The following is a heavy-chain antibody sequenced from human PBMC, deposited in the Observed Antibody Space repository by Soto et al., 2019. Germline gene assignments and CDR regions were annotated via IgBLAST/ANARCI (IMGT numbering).Heavy chain of an antibody. CDR1: GGSISSGGYY. CDR2: IYYSGST. V-gene: IGHV4-31*03. J-gene: IGHJ6*02. CDR3: ACGGYSYGFSLGMDV. D-gene: IGHD5-18*01. Sequence: QVQLQESGPGLVKPSQTLSLTCTVSGGSISSGGYYWSWIRQHPGKGLEWIGYIYYSGSTYYNPSLQSRVTISVDTSKNQFSLKLSSVTAADTAVYYCACGGYSYGFSLGMDVWGQGTTVTVSS.